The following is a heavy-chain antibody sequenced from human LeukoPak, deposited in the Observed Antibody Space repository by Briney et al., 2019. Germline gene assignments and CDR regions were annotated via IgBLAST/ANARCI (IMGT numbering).Heavy chain of an antibody. CDR2: IKPDGNEK. Sequence: GGSLRLSCAASGFTFSSYWMSWVRQAPGKGLEWVANIKPDGNEKYYVDSVEGRFTISRDNAKSSLYLQMNSLRAEDTAVYYCARGYYGSGSYYTAYWGQGTLVTVSS. J-gene: IGHJ4*02. CDR1: GFTFSSYW. D-gene: IGHD3-10*01. CDR3: ARGYYGSGSYYTAY. V-gene: IGHV3-7*04.